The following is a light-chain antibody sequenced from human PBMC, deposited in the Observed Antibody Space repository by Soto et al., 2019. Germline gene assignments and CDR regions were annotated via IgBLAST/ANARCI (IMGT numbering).Light chain of an antibody. Sequence: QSVLTQPPSVSGAPGQRVTISCTGSSSNIGAGYDVHWYQQLPGTAPKLLIYGNSNRPSGVPDRFSGSKSGTSASLAITGLQAEDEADYYCQSYDSSLSVHYVFGTGTKVNVL. J-gene: IGLJ1*01. CDR1: SSNIGAGYD. V-gene: IGLV1-40*01. CDR3: QSYDSSLSVHYV. CDR2: GNS.